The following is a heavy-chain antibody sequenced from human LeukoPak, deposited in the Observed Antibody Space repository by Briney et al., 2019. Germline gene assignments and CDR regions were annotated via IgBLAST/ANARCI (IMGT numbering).Heavy chain of an antibody. CDR2: ISSSSSYI. J-gene: IGHJ4*02. V-gene: IGHV3-21*01. Sequence: PGGSLRLSCAASGFTFSSYSMNWVRQAPGKGLEWVSSISSSSSYIYYTDSVKGRFTISRDNAKNSLYLQMTSLRAEDTAVYYCARGVPGDYDILTGLLGDWGQGTLVTVSS. CDR1: GFTFSSYS. D-gene: IGHD3-9*01. CDR3: ARGVPGDYDILTGLLGD.